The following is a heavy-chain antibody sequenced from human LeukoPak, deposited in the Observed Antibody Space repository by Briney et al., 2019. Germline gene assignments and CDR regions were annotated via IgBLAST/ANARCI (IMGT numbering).Heavy chain of an antibody. CDR1: GGSISSGGYS. Sequence: SQTLSLTCAVSGGSISSGGYSWSWIRQPPGKGLEWIGYIYHSGSTYYNPSLKSRVTISVDRSKNQFSLKLSSVTAADTAVYYCARGLMGRGVLNYYYYYGMDVWGQGTTVTVSS. D-gene: IGHD3-10*01. CDR2: IYHSGST. CDR3: ARGLMGRGVLNYYYYYGMDV. J-gene: IGHJ6*02. V-gene: IGHV4-30-2*01.